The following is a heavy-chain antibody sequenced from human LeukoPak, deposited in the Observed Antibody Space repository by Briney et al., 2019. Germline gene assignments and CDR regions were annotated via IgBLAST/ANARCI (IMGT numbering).Heavy chain of an antibody. V-gene: IGHV1-18*04. D-gene: IGHD2-2*03. J-gene: IGHJ4*02. CDR1: GYTFTSYG. CDR3: ARDLWAGYCSSTSCYEDDY. CDR2: ISACNGNT. Sequence: GASVKVSCKASGYTFTSYGISWVRQAPGQGLEWMGWISACNGNTNYAQKLQGRVTMTTDTSTSTAYMELRSLRSDDTAVYYCARDLWAGYCSSTSCYEDDYWGQGTLVTVSS.